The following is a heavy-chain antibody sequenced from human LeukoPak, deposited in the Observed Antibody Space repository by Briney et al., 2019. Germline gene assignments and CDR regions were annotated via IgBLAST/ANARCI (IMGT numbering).Heavy chain of an antibody. J-gene: IGHJ4*02. Sequence: SETLSLTCTVSGGSISSYYWSWIRQPPGKGLEWIGYIYYSGSTNYNPSLKSRVTISVDTSKNQFSLKLSSVTAADTAVYYCARTTYYYDSSGGNYFDYWGQGTLVTVSS. CDR2: IYYSGST. CDR3: ARTTYYYDSSGGNYFDY. V-gene: IGHV4-59*01. D-gene: IGHD3-22*01. CDR1: GGSISSYY.